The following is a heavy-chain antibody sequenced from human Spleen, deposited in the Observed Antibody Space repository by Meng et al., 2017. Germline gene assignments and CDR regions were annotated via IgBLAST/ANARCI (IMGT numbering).Heavy chain of an antibody. CDR2: IKSKPDGGTA. Sequence: EVQLVESGGGVVKPGGSLRLSCATSGINFSTAWMTWFRQAPGKGLEWVGRIKSKPDGGTADYGAPVQGRFTISKDDSKNTLYLQMNSLKTEDTAVYYCSTDRSWFDPWGQGTLVTVSS. V-gene: IGHV3-15*01. CDR1: GINFSTAW. CDR3: STDRSWFDP. J-gene: IGHJ5*02.